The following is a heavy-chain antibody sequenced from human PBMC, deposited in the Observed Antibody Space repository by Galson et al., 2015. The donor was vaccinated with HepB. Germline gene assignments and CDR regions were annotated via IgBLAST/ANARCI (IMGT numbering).Heavy chain of an antibody. J-gene: IGHJ4*02. CDR1: GFTFNKNW. Sequence: SLRLSCAASGFTFNKNWMHWVRQAPGKGLEWVADIRPDGSKAFHADSVKGRFTISRDNTKNSLYLQMNSLRVEDTAMYYCARDSDWSRDSWGQGTLVTVSS. V-gene: IGHV3-7*01. D-gene: IGHD6-19*01. CDR2: IRPDGSKA. CDR3: ARDSDWSRDS.